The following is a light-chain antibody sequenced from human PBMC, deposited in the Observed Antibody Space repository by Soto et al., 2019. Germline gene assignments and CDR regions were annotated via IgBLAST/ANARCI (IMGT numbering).Light chain of an antibody. J-gene: IGKJ1*01. CDR1: QSVNNNY. CDR2: GTS. Sequence: EILLTHSPGTLSLSPGARAPLSCRASQSVNNNYLAWYQQKPGQAPRLVIFGTSSRATGIPDRFSGSGSGTDFTLTITTLEPEDFAVYYCQQYGSSPRTFGLGTKVDIK. CDR3: QQYGSSPRT. V-gene: IGKV3-20*01.